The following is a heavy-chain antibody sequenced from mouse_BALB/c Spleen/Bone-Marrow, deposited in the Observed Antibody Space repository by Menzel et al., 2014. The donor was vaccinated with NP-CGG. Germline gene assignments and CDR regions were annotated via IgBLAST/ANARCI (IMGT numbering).Heavy chain of an antibody. CDR2: IDPANGNT. CDR3: ARRGYYGNYYYAMDY. Sequence: EVQLQQSGAELVKPGASVKLSCTASGFNIKDTYMHWVKQRPEQGLEWIGRIDPANGNTKYDPKFQGKATITADTSSNTAYLQLSNLTSEDTAVYYCARRGYYGNYYYAMDYWGQGTSVTVSS. J-gene: IGHJ4*01. D-gene: IGHD2-1*01. CDR1: GFNIKDTY. V-gene: IGHV14-3*02.